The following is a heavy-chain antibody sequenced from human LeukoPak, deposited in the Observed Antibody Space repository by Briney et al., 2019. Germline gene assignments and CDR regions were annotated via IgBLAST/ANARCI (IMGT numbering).Heavy chain of an antibody. CDR1: GFTVSSNS. V-gene: IGHV3-15*01. Sequence: GGSLRLSCTVSGFTVSSNSMSWVRQAPGKGVEWVGRIKSKTDGGTTDYAAPVKGRFTISRDDSKNTLYLQMNSLKTEDTAVYYCTTRDVDMVATIDAFDIWGQGTMVTVSS. D-gene: IGHD5-12*01. J-gene: IGHJ3*02. CDR2: IKSKTDGGTT. CDR3: TTRDVDMVATIDAFDI.